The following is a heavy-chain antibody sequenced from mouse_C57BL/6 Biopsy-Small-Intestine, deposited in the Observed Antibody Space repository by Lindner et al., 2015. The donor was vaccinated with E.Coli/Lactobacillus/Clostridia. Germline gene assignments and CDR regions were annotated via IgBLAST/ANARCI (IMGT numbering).Heavy chain of an antibody. CDR2: IYPNTGST. J-gene: IGHJ1*03. CDR1: GYSFTGYY. Sequence: VQLQESGPELVKPGASVKISCKTSGYSFTGYYMNWVKQSPQKSLEWIGEIYPNTGSTTYNQKFKAKATLTVDKSSNTAYMDLRSLTSEDSAVYYCARFGGNRHFDVWGTGTSVTVSS. CDR3: ARFGGNRHFDV. V-gene: IGHV1-42*01.